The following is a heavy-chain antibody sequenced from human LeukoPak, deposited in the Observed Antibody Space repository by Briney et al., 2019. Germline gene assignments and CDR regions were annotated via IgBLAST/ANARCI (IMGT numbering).Heavy chain of an antibody. CDR2: IYYSGST. CDR1: GGSISSGGYY. J-gene: IGHJ5*02. V-gene: IGHV4-31*03. Sequence: SETLSLTCIVSGGSISSGGYYWSWIRQHPGKGLEWIGYIYYSGSTYYNPSLKSRVTISVDTSKNQFSLKLSSVTAADTAVYYCARDRGYGCSSTSCPIGGDWFYPWGQGTLVTVSS. CDR3: ARDRGYGCSSTSCPIGGDWFYP. D-gene: IGHD2-2*01.